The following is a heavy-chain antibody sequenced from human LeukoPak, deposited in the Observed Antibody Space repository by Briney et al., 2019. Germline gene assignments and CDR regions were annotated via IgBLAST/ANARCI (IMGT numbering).Heavy chain of an antibody. J-gene: IGHJ6*02. CDR2: ISGSGGST. CDR1: GFTFSSYA. CDR3: AKTLGGYDYPYYYGMDV. V-gene: IGHV3-23*01. D-gene: IGHD5-12*01. Sequence: PGGSLRLSCAASGFTFSSYAMSWVRQAPGKGLEWVTSISGSGGSTYYADSVKGRFTISRDNSKNTLYLQMNSLRAEDTAVYYCAKTLGGYDYPYYYGMDVWGQGTTVTVSS.